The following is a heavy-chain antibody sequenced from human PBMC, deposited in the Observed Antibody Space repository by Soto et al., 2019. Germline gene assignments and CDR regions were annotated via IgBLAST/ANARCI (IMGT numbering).Heavy chain of an antibody. D-gene: IGHD6-13*01. CDR1: GGSISSSSYY. CDR3: ARHLDPPQLVRVYYYYGMDV. J-gene: IGHJ6*02. Sequence: QLQLQESGPGLVKPSETLSLTCTVSGGSISSSSYYWGWIRQPPGKGLEWIGSIYYSGSTYYNPSLKSRVTISVDTSKNQFSLKLSSVTAADTAVYYCARHLDPPQLVRVYYYYGMDVWGQGTTVTVSS. V-gene: IGHV4-39*01. CDR2: IYYSGST.